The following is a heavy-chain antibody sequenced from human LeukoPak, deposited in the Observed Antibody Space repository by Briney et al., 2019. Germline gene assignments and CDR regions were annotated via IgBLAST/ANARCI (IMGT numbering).Heavy chain of an antibody. J-gene: IGHJ4*02. D-gene: IGHD5-12*01. V-gene: IGHV3-33*01. CDR2: IWYDGSKT. CDR3: ARVESPESGYDWYFDY. Sequence: PGGSLRLSCTTSGFTFTNYGINWVRQAPGKGLEWVAAIWYDGSKTSYTDSVKGRFTVSRDNSKNTLYLQMNSLRAEDTAVYYCARVESPESGYDWYFDYWGQGTLVTVSS. CDR1: GFTFTNYG.